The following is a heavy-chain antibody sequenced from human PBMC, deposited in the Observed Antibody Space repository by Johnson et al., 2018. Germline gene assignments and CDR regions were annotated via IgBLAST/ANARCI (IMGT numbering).Heavy chain of an antibody. V-gene: IGHV3-48*02. CDR2: ISSSSSTL. J-gene: IGHJ6*02. CDR3: ARLGGQLNYYSNMDV. Sequence: VQLVESGGGLVQPGGSLRLSCAASGFTFSSYNMNWVRQAPGKGLEWVSYISSSSSTLYYADSVKGRFTISRDNAKNSLYLQMNSLRDDDTAVYYCARLGGQLNYYSNMDVWGQGTTVTVSS. CDR1: GFTFSSYN. D-gene: IGHD6-6*01.